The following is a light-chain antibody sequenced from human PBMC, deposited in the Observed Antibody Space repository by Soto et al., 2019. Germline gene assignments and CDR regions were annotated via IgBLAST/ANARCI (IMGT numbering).Light chain of an antibody. CDR3: ESWDSSLSAYV. Sequence: QSALTQPPSASGTPGQRVTISCSGSSPNIGGNYVYWYQHLPGTAPRLLIYNNNQRPSGVPDRFSGSKSGPSASLAINGLRSEDEADYYCESWDSSLSAYVFGTGTKVTVL. V-gene: IGLV1-47*02. CDR1: SPNIGGNY. CDR2: NNN. J-gene: IGLJ1*01.